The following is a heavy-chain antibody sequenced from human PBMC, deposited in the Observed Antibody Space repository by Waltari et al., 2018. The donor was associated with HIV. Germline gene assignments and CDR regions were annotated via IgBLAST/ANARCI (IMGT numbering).Heavy chain of an antibody. CDR1: GGSFSGYY. CDR3: AICSTSADELCY. Sequence: QVQLQQWGAGLLKPSETLSLTCAVYGGSFSGYYWSWIRQPPGKGLEWIGEINHSGSTNYNPSLKSRVTISVDTSKNQFSLKLSSVTAADTAVYYCAICSTSADELCYWGQGTLVTVSS. V-gene: IGHV4-34*01. CDR2: INHSGST. J-gene: IGHJ4*02. D-gene: IGHD2-2*01.